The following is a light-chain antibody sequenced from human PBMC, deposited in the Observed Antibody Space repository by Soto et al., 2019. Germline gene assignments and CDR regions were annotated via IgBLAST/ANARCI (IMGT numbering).Light chain of an antibody. J-gene: IGKJ1*01. CDR2: DAS. V-gene: IGKV3-15*01. CDR3: QQYGTSPRT. Sequence: EIVMTQSPATLSVSPGERATLSCRASESVSSKLVWYQQKPGQAPRLLIHDASTRATGIPARFSGSGSGTEFILTISSVESEDFAVYYCQQYGTSPRTFGQGTKVEIK. CDR1: ESVSSK.